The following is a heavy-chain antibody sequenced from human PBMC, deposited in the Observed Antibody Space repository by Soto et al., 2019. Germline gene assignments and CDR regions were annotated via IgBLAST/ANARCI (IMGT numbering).Heavy chain of an antibody. V-gene: IGHV3-7*01. CDR3: ARDFGVQELDY. D-gene: IGHD3-3*01. J-gene: IGHJ4*02. CDR1: GFTFSSFW. Sequence: EVQLVESGGDLVQPGGSLRLSCAASGFTFSSFWITCVRQAPGKGLEWVANINQDGSEKHYVDSVKGRFTLSRDNAENSVYLQMNSLRADDTAVYYCARDFGVQELDYWGQGTLVTVSA. CDR2: INQDGSEK.